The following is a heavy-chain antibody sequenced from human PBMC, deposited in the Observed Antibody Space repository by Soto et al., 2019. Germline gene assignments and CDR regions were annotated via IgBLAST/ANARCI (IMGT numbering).Heavy chain of an antibody. CDR2: IYYSGST. Sequence: QVQLQESGPGLVKPSQTLSLTCTVSGGSISRGDYYWSWIRQPPGKGLEWIGYIYYSGSTYYNPSLKSRVTISVDTSKHQFSLKLSSGTAADTAVYYCARGYYDFWSGYYAGAFDIWGQVTMVTVSS. V-gene: IGHV4-30-4*01. CDR3: ARGYYDFWSGYYAGAFDI. J-gene: IGHJ3*02. CDR1: GGSISRGDYY. D-gene: IGHD3-3*01.